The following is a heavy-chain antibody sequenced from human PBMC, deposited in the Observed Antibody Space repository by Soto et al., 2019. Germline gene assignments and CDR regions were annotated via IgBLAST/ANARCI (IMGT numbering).Heavy chain of an antibody. Sequence: GASVKVSCKASGFTFTSSAVQWVRQARGQRLEWIGWIVVGSGNTNYAQKFQERVTITRDMSTSTAYMELSSLRSEDTAVYYCEAIAARRDYYYYYGMDVWGQGTTVTVSS. CDR3: EAIAARRDYYYYYGMDV. V-gene: IGHV1-58*01. CDR2: IVVGSGNT. D-gene: IGHD6-6*01. J-gene: IGHJ6*02. CDR1: GFTFTSSA.